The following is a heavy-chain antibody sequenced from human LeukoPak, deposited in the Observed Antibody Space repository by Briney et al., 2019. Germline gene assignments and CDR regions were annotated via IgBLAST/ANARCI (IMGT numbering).Heavy chain of an antibody. V-gene: IGHV4-34*01. CDR2: INHSGST. Sequence: TETLSLTCAVYGGSFSGYYWSWIRQPPGEGLEWIGEINHSGSTNYNPSLKSRVTISVDTSKNQFSLKLSSVTAADTAVYYCARAYSGIVVVPAARTRWDYWGQGTLVTVSS. CDR1: GGSFSGYY. CDR3: ARAYSGIVVVPAARTRWDY. D-gene: IGHD2-2*01. J-gene: IGHJ4*02.